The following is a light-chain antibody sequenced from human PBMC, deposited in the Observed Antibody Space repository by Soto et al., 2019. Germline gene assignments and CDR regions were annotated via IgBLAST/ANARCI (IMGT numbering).Light chain of an antibody. Sequence: QSALTQPPSASGTPGQSVTISCTGTSSDVGGYNYVSWYQQHPGKAPKLMIYEVSKRPSGVPDRFSGSRSGNTASLTGSGLQAVDEADYYCNAYAGSNIFAVFGGATKVTVL. J-gene: IGLJ2*01. CDR2: EVS. V-gene: IGLV2-8*01. CDR3: NAYAGSNIFAV. CDR1: SSDVGGYNY.